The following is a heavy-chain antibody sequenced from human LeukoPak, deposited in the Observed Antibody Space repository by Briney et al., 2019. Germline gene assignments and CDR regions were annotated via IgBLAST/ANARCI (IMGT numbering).Heavy chain of an antibody. CDR2: ISSNGSTI. J-gene: IGHJ4*02. CDR1: GFTFSDYY. V-gene: IGHV3-11*04. D-gene: IGHD3-22*01. Sequence: PGGSLRLSCAASGFTFSDYYMSWVRQAPGKGLEWVSYISSNGSTIYYADSVKGRFTISRDNAKNSLYLQMNSLRAEDTAVYYCAVSRDYDSSGYTFDYWGQGTLVTVSS. CDR3: AVSRDYDSSGYTFDY.